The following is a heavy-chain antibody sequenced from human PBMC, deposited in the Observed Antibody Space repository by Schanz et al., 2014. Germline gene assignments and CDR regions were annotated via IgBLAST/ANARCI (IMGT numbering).Heavy chain of an antibody. CDR2: ISGSGGST. V-gene: IGHV3-23*01. CDR1: GFTFSSYA. Sequence: EVQLLESGGGLVQPGGSLRLSCAASGFTFSSYAMSWVRQAPGKGLEWVSAISGSGGSTYYADSVKGRFTISRDNFKGALYLQMSSLRAEDTAVYYCVRDILHRVYDSGSPWGQGTLVTVSS. J-gene: IGHJ5*02. D-gene: IGHD3-10*01. CDR3: VRDILHRVYDSGSP.